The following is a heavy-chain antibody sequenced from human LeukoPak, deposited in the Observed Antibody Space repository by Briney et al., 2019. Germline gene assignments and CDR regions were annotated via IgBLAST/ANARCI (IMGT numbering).Heavy chain of an antibody. V-gene: IGHV1-46*01. J-gene: IGHJ6*03. D-gene: IGHD1-26*01. Sequence: ASVKVSCTASGYTFTSYYMHWVRQAPGQGLEWMGIINPSGGSTSYAQKFQGRVTMTRDMSTSTVYMELSSLRSEDTAVYYCARGGPGELNHPHEYYYYYYYMDVWGKGTTVTVSS. CDR3: ARGGPGELNHPHEYYYYYYYMDV. CDR2: INPSGGST. CDR1: GYTFTSYY.